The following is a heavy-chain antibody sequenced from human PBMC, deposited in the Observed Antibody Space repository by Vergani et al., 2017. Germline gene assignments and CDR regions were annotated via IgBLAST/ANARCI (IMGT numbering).Heavy chain of an antibody. J-gene: IGHJ5*02. CDR1: GFTFSDYY. D-gene: IGHD2-2*01. CDR3: ASQKIVVVPPTFDP. CDR2: ISSSGSTI. Sequence: QVQLVESGGGLVKPGGSLRLSCAASGFTFSDYYMSWIRQAPGKGLEWVSYISSSGSTIYYAGSVKGRFTISRDNAKNSLYLQMNSLRAEDTAVYYCASQKIVVVPPTFDPWGQGTLVTVSS. V-gene: IGHV3-11*01.